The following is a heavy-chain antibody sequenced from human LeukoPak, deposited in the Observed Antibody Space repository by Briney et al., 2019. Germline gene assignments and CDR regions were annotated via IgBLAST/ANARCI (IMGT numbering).Heavy chain of an antibody. Sequence: SGPTLVKPTQTLTLTCAFSGFSLTTSGVGVGWIRQPPGKALEWLALIYWNDDKRYSPFLKSGLTVTKDTSKNQVVLTMTNMDPVDTATYYCAHTGGTFGGYYWGQGTLVTVSS. CDR3: AHTGGTFGGYY. CDR1: GFSLTTSGVG. D-gene: IGHD3-3*01. V-gene: IGHV2-5*01. CDR2: IYWNDDK. J-gene: IGHJ4*02.